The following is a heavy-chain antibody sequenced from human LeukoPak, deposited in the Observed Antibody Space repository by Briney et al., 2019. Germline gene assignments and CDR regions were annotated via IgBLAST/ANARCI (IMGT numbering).Heavy chain of an antibody. J-gene: IGHJ6*04. Sequence: GGSLRLSCAASGFNFSSYGMHWVRQAPGKGLEWVAVISYDGSKKYYADSVKGRFTISRDNAKNSLYLQMNSLRAEDTAVYYCAELGITMIGGVWGKGTTVTISS. V-gene: IGHV3-30*18. CDR2: ISYDGSKK. D-gene: IGHD3-10*02. CDR1: GFNFSSYG. CDR3: AELGITMIGGV.